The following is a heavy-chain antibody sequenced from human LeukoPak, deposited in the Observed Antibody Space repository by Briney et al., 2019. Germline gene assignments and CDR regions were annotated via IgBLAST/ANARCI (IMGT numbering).Heavy chain of an antibody. CDR1: GGSFSDYY. CDR2: INHSGST. Sequence: SETLSLTCAVYGGSFSDYYWSWIRQPPGKGLEWIGEINHSGSTNYNPSLKSRVTISVDTSKNQFSLKLSSVTAADTAVYYCARARSYGMDVWGQGTTVTVSS. D-gene: IGHD3-3*01. J-gene: IGHJ6*02. CDR3: ARARSYGMDV. V-gene: IGHV4-34*01.